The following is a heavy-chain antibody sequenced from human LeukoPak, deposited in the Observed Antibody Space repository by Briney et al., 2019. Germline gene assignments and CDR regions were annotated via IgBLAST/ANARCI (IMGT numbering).Heavy chain of an antibody. D-gene: IGHD6-19*01. CDR2: IYYSGST. J-gene: IGHJ4*02. CDR3: ARVQYSSGWYLPKYYFDY. CDR1: GGSISSYY. V-gene: IGHV4-59*07. Sequence: SDTLSLPCTVSGGSISSYYWRWMRQPPGKGLEWIGYIYYSGSTNYNPSLKSRVTISVDTSKNQFSLKLSSVTAADTAVYYCARVQYSSGWYLPKYYFDYWGQGTLVTVSS.